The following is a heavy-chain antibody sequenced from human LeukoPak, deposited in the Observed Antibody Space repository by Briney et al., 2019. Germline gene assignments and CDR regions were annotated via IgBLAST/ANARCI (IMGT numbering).Heavy chain of an antibody. CDR3: ARTTSSYYYDSSGLRSFWDY. V-gene: IGHV4-38-2*02. CDR1: GYSISSGYF. J-gene: IGHJ4*02. D-gene: IGHD3-22*01. CDR2: FYHSGIT. Sequence: SETLSLTCTVSGYSISSGYFWGWIRQPPGKGLEWIGSFYHSGITYYNPSLKSRVTISVEMSKNQFSLKLSSVTAADTAVYYCARTTSSYYYDSSGLRSFWDYWGQGTLVTVSS.